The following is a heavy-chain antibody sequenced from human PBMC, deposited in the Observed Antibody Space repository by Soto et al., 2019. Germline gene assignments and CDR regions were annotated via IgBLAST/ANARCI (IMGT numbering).Heavy chain of an antibody. CDR2: MNPHSGDT. V-gene: IGHV1-8*01. CDR3: ARQQAMDY. J-gene: IGHJ4*02. CDR1: GYTLVNYE. Sequence: QVQLVQSGAEVKKPGASVKVSSKASGYTLVNYEINWERQATGQGIEWLGWMNPHSGDTFYAQNFQGRVTMTRNTSITTAYMELNSLKSEDTAVYYCARQQAMDYWGQGTLVTVSS.